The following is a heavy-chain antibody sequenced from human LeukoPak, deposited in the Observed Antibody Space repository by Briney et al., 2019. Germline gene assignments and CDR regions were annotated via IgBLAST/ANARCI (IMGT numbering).Heavy chain of an antibody. V-gene: IGHV4-34*01. D-gene: IGHD3-9*01. Sequence: SETLSLTCAVYGGSFSGYYWSWIRQPPGKGLEWIGEINHSGSTNYNPSLKSRVTISVDTSKNQFSLKLSSVTAADTAVYYCASLSAYYDILTGSDYWGQGTLVTVSS. CDR2: INHSGST. CDR1: GGSFSGYY. J-gene: IGHJ4*02. CDR3: ASLSAYYDILTGSDY.